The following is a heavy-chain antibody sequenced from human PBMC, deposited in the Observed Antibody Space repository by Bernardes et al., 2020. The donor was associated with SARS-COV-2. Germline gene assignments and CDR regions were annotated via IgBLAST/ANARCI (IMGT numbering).Heavy chain of an antibody. V-gene: IGHV1-18*01. CDR2: ISAYNCNT. CDR1: GYTFTSNC. Sequence: SVNVSCKASGYTFTSNCISWVRPAPGQGLAWMGWISAYNCNTNYAQKFQGRVTMTTDPSTSTAYIERRSRSADDTAMYYCARRSMDYGSQGNLVTVSS. J-gene: IGHJ4*02. CDR3: ARRSMDY.